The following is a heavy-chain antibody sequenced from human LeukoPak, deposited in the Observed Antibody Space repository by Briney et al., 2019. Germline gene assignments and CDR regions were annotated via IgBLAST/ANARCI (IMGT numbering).Heavy chain of an antibody. CDR3: ARPLPEADFFDI. V-gene: IGHV5-51*01. J-gene: IGHJ3*02. Sequence: GESLKISCKGSGYIFTDYWIAWVRQMPGKGLEWMGIIYPGDSDTRYSPSFQGQVTISADKSISTAYLQWSSLKASDTAMYYCARPLPEADFFDIWGQGTMVTVSS. CDR2: IYPGDSDT. CDR1: GYIFTDYW. D-gene: IGHD3/OR15-3a*01.